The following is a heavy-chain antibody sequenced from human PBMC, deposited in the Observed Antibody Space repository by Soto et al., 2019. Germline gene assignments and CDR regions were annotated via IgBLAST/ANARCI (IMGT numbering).Heavy chain of an antibody. CDR2: INAGNGNT. D-gene: IGHD3-10*01. CDR3: ARSDLGSGSYPVDY. J-gene: IGHJ4*02. Sequence: QVQLVQSGAEVKKPGASVKVSCKASGYTFTSYAMHWVRQAPGQRLEWMGWINAGNGNTKYSQKFQGRVTITRDTSASTAYMELSSLRSEDTAVYYCARSDLGSGSYPVDYWGQGTLVTVSS. V-gene: IGHV1-3*01. CDR1: GYTFTSYA.